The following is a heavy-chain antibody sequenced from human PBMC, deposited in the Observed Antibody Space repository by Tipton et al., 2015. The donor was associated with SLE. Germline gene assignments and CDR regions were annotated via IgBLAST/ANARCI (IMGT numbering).Heavy chain of an antibody. CDR2: IYYSGST. CDR3: ARDGDYYDSSGYFFDAFDI. Sequence: TLSLTCTVSGGSVSSGSYYWSWIRQPPGKGLEWIGYIYYSGSTNYNPSLKSRLSISVDTSKNQFSLKLSSVTAADTAVYYCARDGDYYDSSGYFFDAFDIWGQGTMVTVSS. V-gene: IGHV4-61*01. CDR1: GGSVSSGSYY. J-gene: IGHJ3*02. D-gene: IGHD3-22*01.